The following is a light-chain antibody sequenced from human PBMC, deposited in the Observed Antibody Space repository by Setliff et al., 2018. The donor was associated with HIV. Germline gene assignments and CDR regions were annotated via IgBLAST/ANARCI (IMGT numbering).Light chain of an antibody. V-gene: IGLV2-14*03. J-gene: IGLJ1*01. CDR1: SSDVGGYSF. Sequence: QSALTQPASVSGSPGQSITISRTGTSSDVGGYSFVSWYQQHPGKAPKLMIYDVSYRPSGVSDRFSGSKSGNTASLTISGLQAEDEADYYCLSYTSSTPLYVFATGTKVTVL. CDR2: DVS. CDR3: LSYTSSTPLYV.